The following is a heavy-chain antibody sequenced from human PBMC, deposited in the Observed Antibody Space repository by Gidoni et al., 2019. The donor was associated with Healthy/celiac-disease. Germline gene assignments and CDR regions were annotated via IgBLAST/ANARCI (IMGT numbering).Heavy chain of an antibody. D-gene: IGHD2-21*01. J-gene: IGHJ3*02. CDR2: ISSSGSTI. V-gene: IGHV3-48*03. CDR1: GFTFSSYE. CDR3: ARGVSILWWTGAFDI. Sequence: EVQLVESGGGLVQHGGSLRLSCAASGFTFSSYEMNWVRQAPGKGLEWVSYISSSGSTIYYADSVKGRFTISRDNAKNSLYLQMNSLRAEDTAVYYCARGVSILWWTGAFDIWGQGTMVTVSS.